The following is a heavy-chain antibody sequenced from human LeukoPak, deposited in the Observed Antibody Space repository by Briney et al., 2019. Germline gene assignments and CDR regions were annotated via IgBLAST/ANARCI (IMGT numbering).Heavy chain of an antibody. J-gene: IGHJ6*02. V-gene: IGHV4-59*12. CDR1: GDSTSNFY. CDR2: IHYSGSS. CDR3: AREVVVPAAIRYYYYGMDV. Sequence: SETLSLTCTVSGDSTSNFYWNWIRQSPGKGLEWIGNIHYSGSSVYNPSLKSRGTISIDTSRRQFFLKLSSVTAADTAVYYCAREVVVPAAIRYYYYGMDVWGQGTTVTVSS. D-gene: IGHD2-2*01.